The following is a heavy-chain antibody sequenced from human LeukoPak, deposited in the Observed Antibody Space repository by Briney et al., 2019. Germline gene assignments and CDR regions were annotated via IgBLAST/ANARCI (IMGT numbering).Heavy chain of an antibody. CDR2: ITGNSARV. CDR3: AKGEGYCSSSSCVFDY. Sequence: GGSLRLSCAAPGFIFGDYAIHWVRHGPGKGLEWVSGITGNSARVGYADSVKGRFTISRDDAKNSLYLQMNSLRPEDTALYFCAKGEGYCSSSSCVFDYWGQGTLVTVSS. V-gene: IGHV3-9*01. D-gene: IGHD2-2*01. J-gene: IGHJ4*02. CDR1: GFIFGDYA.